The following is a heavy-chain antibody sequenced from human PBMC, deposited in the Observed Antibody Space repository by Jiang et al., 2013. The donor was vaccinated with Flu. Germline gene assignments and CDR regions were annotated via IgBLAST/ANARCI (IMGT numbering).Heavy chain of an antibody. CDR2: ISYDGSNK. V-gene: IGHV3-30-3*01. CDR3: ASSPGSGNWFDP. CDR1: GFTFSSYA. Sequence: AASGFTFSSYAMHWVRQAPGKGLEWVAVISYDGSNKYYADSVKGRFTISRDNSKNTLYLQMNSLRAEDTAVYYCASSPGSGNWFDPWGQGTLVTVSS. D-gene: IGHD3-10*01. J-gene: IGHJ5*02.